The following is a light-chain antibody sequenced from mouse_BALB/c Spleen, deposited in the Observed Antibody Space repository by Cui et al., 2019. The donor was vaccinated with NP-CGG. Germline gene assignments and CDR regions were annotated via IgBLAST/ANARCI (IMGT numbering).Light chain of an antibody. CDR1: TGAVTTSNY. J-gene: IGLJ1*01. Sequence: QAVFHQGSALTTSPGETVTLTCRSSTGAVTTSNYANWVQEKPDHLFTGLIGGTNNRAPGVPARFSGSLIGDKAALTITGAQTEDEAIYFCALWYSNHWVFGGGTKLTVL. CDR2: GTN. CDR3: ALWYSNHWV. V-gene: IGLV1*01.